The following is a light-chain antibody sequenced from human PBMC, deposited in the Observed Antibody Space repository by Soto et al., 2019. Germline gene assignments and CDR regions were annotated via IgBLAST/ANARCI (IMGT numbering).Light chain of an antibody. CDR3: QQRNSYPRP. CDR2: AAS. V-gene: IGKV1-9*01. J-gene: IGKJ2*01. CDR1: QGINIF. Sequence: DIQLTQSPSFLSASVGDRVTITCRASQGINIFLAWFQQKPGKAPNLLISAASTLQSGVPSRFSGSGSETEFTLTITSLQPEDSATYYCQQRNSYPRPFGQGTKVDI.